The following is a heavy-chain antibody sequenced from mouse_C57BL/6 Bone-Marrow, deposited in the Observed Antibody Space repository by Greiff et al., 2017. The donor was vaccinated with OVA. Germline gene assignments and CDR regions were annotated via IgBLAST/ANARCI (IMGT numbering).Heavy chain of an antibody. V-gene: IGHV2-9-1*01. J-gene: IGHJ4*01. CDR2: IWTGGGT. CDR3: ARSDPLYYYAMDY. CDR1: GFSLTSYA. Sequence: VKLMESGPGLVAPSQSLSITCTVSGFSLTSYAISWVRQPPGKGLEWLGVIWTGGGTNYNSALKSRLSISKDNSKSQVFLKMNSLQTDDTARYYCARSDPLYYYAMDYWGQGTSVTVSS.